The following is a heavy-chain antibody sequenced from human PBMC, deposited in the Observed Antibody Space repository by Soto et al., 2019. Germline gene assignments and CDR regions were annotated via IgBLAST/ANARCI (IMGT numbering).Heavy chain of an antibody. J-gene: IGHJ5*02. CDR1: GFTFSDYY. V-gene: IGHV3-11*01. CDR2: ISSSGSTI. D-gene: IGHD4-17*01. Sequence: GGSLRLSCAASGFTFSDYYMSWIRQAPGKGLEWVSYISSSGSTIYYADSVKGRFTISRDNAKNSLYLQMNSLRAEDTAVYYCARDDEARDYGDYGGGFDPWGQGTLVTVSS. CDR3: ARDDEARDYGDYGGGFDP.